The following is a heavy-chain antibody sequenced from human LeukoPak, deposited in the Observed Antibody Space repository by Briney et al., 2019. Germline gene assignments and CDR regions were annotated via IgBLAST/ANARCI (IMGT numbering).Heavy chain of an antibody. V-gene: IGHV3-21*01. CDR3: ARMTGVVGFDY. J-gene: IGHJ4*02. D-gene: IGHD1-26*01. Sequence: GGSLRLSCAASGFTFSTFAMNWVRQAPGKGLEWVSFISSSSSYIYYADSVKGRFTISRDNAKNSLYLQMNSLRAEDTAVYYCARMTGVVGFDYWGQGTLVTVSS. CDR2: ISSSSSYI. CDR1: GFTFSTFA.